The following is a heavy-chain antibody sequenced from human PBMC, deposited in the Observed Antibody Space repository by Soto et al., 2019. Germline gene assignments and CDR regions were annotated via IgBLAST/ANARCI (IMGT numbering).Heavy chain of an antibody. V-gene: IGHV3-7*05. CDR2: IKQDGSEK. J-gene: IGHJ4*02. CDR1: GFTFSSYW. D-gene: IGHD3-22*01. CDR3: ARGRSLNYYDSSGYFDY. Sequence: GGSLRLSCAASGFTFSSYWMSWVRQAPGKGLEWVANIKQDGSEKYYVDSVKGRFTISRDNAKNSLYLQMNSLRAEDTAVYYCARGRSLNYYDSSGYFDYWGQGTLVTVSS.